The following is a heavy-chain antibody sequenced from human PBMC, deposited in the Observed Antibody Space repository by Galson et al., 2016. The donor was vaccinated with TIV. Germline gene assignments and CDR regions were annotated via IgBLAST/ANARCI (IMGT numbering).Heavy chain of an antibody. CDR1: GGTFKIHS. D-gene: IGHD3-16*02. J-gene: IGHJ6*02. Sequence: SVKVSCKASGGTFKIHSITWVRQAHGQGLEWMGGIIPVFGTANYAQSFRGRVTITADESTNTAYFQLSSLRSEDTAVYYCATVITFGGVIVYGGDYGMDVWGQGTTVTVSS. V-gene: IGHV1-69*13. CDR2: IIPVFGTA. CDR3: ATVITFGGVIVYGGDYGMDV.